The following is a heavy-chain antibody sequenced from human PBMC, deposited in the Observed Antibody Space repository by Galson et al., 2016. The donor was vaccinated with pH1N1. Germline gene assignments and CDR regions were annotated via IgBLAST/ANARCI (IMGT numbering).Heavy chain of an antibody. Sequence: SLRLSCAASGFTFSSWHMDWVRQAPGEGLEWISFITYTSATIYYADSVKGRFTVSRDNAKNSLYLQMNSLRAEDTAVYYCARDGARIGARGAFDIWGQGTMVTVSS. CDR3: ARDGARIGARGAFDI. CDR1: GFTFSSWH. CDR2: ITYTSATI. D-gene: IGHD3-16*01. V-gene: IGHV3-48*03. J-gene: IGHJ3*02.